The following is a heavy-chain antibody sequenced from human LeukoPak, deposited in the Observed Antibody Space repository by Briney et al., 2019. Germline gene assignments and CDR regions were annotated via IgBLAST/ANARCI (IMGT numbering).Heavy chain of an antibody. CDR1: GFTVSTTY. J-gene: IGHJ4*02. Sequence: GGSLRLSCAASGFTVSTTYMSWVRQSPGKGLEWVSVTYSSGNTYYAEFVKGRFTISRDNSKNTVYLQVNSLRDEDTAVYYCARLPRGEYWGQGTLVTVSS. CDR3: ARLPRGEY. CDR2: TYSSGNT. D-gene: IGHD3-16*01. V-gene: IGHV3-53*01.